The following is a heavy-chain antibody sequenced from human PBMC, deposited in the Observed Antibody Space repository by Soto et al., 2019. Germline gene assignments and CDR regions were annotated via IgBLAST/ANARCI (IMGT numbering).Heavy chain of an antibody. CDR2: IYYSGST. CDR1: GGSISSYY. J-gene: IGHJ6*02. V-gene: IGHV4-59*01. CDR3: ARLLAVAGDYYYYYGMDV. D-gene: IGHD6-19*01. Sequence: QVQLQESGPGLVKPSETLSLTCTVSGGSISSYYWSWIRQPPGKGLEWIGYIYYSGSTNYNPSLKSRVSISVDTSKNQFSLKLSSVTAVDTAVYYCARLLAVAGDYYYYYGMDVWGQGTTVTVSS.